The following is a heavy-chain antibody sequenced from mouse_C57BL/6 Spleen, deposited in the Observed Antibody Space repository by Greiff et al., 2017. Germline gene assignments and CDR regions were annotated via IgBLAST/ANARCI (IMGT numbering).Heavy chain of an antibody. CDR1: GYTFTSYW. CDR3: ARKSSMVPAFAY. Sequence: QVQLQQPGAELAKPGASVKMSCKASGYTFTSYWITWVKQRPGQGLEWIGDIYPGSGSTNYNEKFKSKATLTVDTSSSTAYMQLSSLTSEDSAVYYCARKSSMVPAFAYWGQGTLVTVSA. J-gene: IGHJ3*01. V-gene: IGHV1-55*01. D-gene: IGHD2-2*01. CDR2: IYPGSGST.